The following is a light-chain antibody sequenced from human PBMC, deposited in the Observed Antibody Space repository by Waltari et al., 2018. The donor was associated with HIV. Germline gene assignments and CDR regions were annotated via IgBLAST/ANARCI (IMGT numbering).Light chain of an antibody. CDR3: SSYSTRNFRM. CDR1: PRDIDPLTY. V-gene: IGLV2-14*03. Sequence: QSALTPPASVSASPGQSITISCSGPPRDIDPLTYVSWYQQHPGNVPKLIFFEVYSRPAGLSDRFSASESGNTASLTISDLQPEDEADYFCSSYSTRNFRMFGGGTKLTVL. J-gene: IGLJ3*02. CDR2: EVY.